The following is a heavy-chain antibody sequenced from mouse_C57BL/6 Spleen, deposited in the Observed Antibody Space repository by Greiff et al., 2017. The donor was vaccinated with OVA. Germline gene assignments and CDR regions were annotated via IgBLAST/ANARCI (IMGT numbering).Heavy chain of an antibody. J-gene: IGHJ3*01. V-gene: IGHV2-2*01. CDR2: IWSGGST. CDR1: GFSLTSYG. D-gene: IGHD2-5*01. Sequence: VKLVESGPGLVQPSQSLSITCTVSGFSLTSYGVHWVRQSPGKGLEWLGVIWSGGSTDYNAAFISRLSISKDNSKSQVFFKMNSLQADDTAIYYCATSAYYSNVWGFAYWGQGTLVTVSA. CDR3: ATSAYYSNVWGFAY.